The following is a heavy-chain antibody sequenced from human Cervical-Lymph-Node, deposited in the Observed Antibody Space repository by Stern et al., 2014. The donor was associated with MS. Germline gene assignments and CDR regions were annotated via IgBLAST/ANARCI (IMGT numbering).Heavy chain of an antibody. Sequence: VQLVESGGGLVQPGGSLRLSCETSGFTFSSFSMNWVRQAPGKGLEWLSHIDTRGSMRYYADSVQGRFTISRDNANSSLYLQMDSLRAEDTAVYFCTRGQGHWGQGVLVTVSS. CDR1: GFTFSSFS. V-gene: IGHV3-48*01. J-gene: IGHJ4*02. CDR3: TRGQGH. CDR2: IDTRGSMR.